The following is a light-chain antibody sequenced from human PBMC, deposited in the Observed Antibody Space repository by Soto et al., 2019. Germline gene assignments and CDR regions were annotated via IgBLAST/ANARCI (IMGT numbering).Light chain of an antibody. V-gene: IGKV4-1*01. J-gene: IGKJ2*01. CDR1: QTVLYSSNHKNH. Sequence: DIVMTQSPDSLAVSLGERATINCRSSQTVLYSSNHKNHLAWYQQKPGQPPKLLIYWASTRESGVPDRFSGSGSGTDFTLTISSLQAEDGAVYYCQQYYTTPYTFGQGTKLEI. CDR2: WAS. CDR3: QQYYTTPYT.